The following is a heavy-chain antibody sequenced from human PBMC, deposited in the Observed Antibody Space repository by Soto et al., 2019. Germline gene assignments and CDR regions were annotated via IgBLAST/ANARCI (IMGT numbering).Heavy chain of an antibody. D-gene: IGHD3-9*01. CDR1: GGTFSSYA. CDR3: ARDKGLRYFDWLARDGMDV. J-gene: IGHJ6*02. CDR2: IIPIFGTA. Sequence: QVQLVQSGAEVKKPGSSVKVSCKASGGTFSSYAISWVRQAPGQGLEWMGGIIPIFGTANYAQKFQGRVTITADETTSTAYMELSSLRSEDTAVYYCARDKGLRYFDWLARDGMDVWGQGTTVTVSS. V-gene: IGHV1-69*12.